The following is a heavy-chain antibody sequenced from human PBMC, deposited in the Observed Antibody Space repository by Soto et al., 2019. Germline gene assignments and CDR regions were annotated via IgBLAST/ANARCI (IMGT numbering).Heavy chain of an antibody. CDR2: MNEDGSEK. CDR3: VTWNNNWNC. J-gene: IGHJ4*02. D-gene: IGHD1-1*01. V-gene: IGHV3-7*01. Sequence: PGGSLRLSCAASGFTFSANWMSWVRRAPGKGLEWVAHMNEDGSEKRYVDSVKGRFIISRENTEKSLYLQMNSLRAEDTAVYYCVTWNNNWNCWGQGTLVTVSS. CDR1: GFTFSANW.